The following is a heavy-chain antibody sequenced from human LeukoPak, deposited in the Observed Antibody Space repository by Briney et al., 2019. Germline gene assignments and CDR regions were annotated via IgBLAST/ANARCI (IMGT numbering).Heavy chain of an antibody. CDR1: GYTFTIYY. Sequence: ASVKVACKASGYTFTIYYMHWVRQAPGQGLEWMGWINPNSGATSYAQRFQGRVTMTRDTSISTAYMELSGLTSDDTAVYYCARNPPYCTSTSCYNDYWGQGTLVTVSS. CDR2: INPNSGAT. V-gene: IGHV1-2*02. CDR3: ARNPPYCTSTSCYNDY. J-gene: IGHJ4*02. D-gene: IGHD2-2*02.